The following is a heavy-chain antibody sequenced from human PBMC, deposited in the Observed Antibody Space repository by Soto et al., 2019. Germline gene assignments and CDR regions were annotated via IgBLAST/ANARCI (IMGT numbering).Heavy chain of an antibody. CDR1: GFTFNSYG. D-gene: IGHD6-6*01. CDR2: MSNDGSNK. J-gene: IGHJ6*02. CDR3: AKGSSSVYYYYYGIDV. V-gene: IGHV3-30*18. Sequence: GGSLRLSCATSGFTFNSYGLHWVRQAPGKGLEWVAVMSNDGSNKYYADSVKGRFTISRDNSKNMLYLQMNSLRTEDTAVYYCAKGSSSVYYYYYGIDVWGQGTTVTVSS.